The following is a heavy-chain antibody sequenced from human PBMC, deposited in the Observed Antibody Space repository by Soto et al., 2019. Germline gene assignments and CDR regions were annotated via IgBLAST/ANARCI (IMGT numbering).Heavy chain of an antibody. CDR2: INPNGGVT. Sequence: QVQLVQSGAEVKRPGASVTVSCRSSGDTFNDYYIHWVRQAPGQGLEWMGWINPNGGVTKYAQKFQGWGSMTRDTSIRTVYMQLSRLRSADTAVYYCARESGGATATLDYYYFYMDVWGTGTTVTVSS. CDR1: GDTFNDYY. CDR3: ARESGGATATLDYYYFYMDV. V-gene: IGHV1-2*04. J-gene: IGHJ6*03. D-gene: IGHD5-12*01.